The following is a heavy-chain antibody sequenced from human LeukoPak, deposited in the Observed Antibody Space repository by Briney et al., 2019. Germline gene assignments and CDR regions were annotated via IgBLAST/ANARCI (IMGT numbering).Heavy chain of an antibody. CDR3: ARWSSTSCYDY. J-gene: IGHJ4*02. CDR1: GFTLSSYA. CDR2: ISTDGGSP. Sequence: GGSLRLSCAASGFTLSSYAMHWVRQAPGKGLEYVSAISTDGGSPYYANSVKGRFTISRDNSKNTLYLQMGSLRAEDMAVYYCARWSSTSCYDYWGQGTLVTVSS. V-gene: IGHV3-64*01. D-gene: IGHD2-2*01.